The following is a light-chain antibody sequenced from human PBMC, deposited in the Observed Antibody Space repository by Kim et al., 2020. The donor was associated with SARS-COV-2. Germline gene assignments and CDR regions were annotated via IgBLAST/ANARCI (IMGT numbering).Light chain of an antibody. Sequence: PASLSCRSRQSLVHSDGNTYLSWLQQRPGQPPRLLIYNISNLFSGVPDRFSGSGAGTDFTLKINRVEAEDVGDYYCMQASQSPPTFGGGTKVDIK. V-gene: IGKV2-24*01. CDR1: QSLVHSDGNTY. CDR3: MQASQSPPT. J-gene: IGKJ4*01. CDR2: NIS.